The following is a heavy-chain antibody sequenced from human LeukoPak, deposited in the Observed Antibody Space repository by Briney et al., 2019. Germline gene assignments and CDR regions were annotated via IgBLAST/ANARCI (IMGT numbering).Heavy chain of an antibody. CDR1: GYTYTSYG. J-gene: IGHJ4*02. CDR3: ARDAIVLMVYAKSLDY. V-gene: IGHV1-18*01. D-gene: IGHD2-8*01. Sequence: GASVKVSCKASGYTYTSYGISWVRQAPGQGLEWMGWISAYNGNTNYAQKLQGRVTMTTDTSTSTAYMELRSLRSDDTAVYYCARDAIVLMVYAKSLDYWGQGTLVTVSS. CDR2: ISAYNGNT.